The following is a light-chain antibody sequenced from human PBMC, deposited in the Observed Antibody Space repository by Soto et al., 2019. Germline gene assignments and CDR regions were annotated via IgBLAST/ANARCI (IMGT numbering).Light chain of an antibody. V-gene: IGLV2-8*01. CDR2: EVS. J-gene: IGLJ2*01. Sequence: QSALTQPPSASGSPGQSVTISCTGTSSDVGGYNYVSWYQQHPGKAPKLMISEVSKRPSGVPDRFSGSKSGNTASLTVSGLQAEDEADYYCSSYADSIVLFGGGPKVTVL. CDR3: SSYADSIVL. CDR1: SSDVGGYNY.